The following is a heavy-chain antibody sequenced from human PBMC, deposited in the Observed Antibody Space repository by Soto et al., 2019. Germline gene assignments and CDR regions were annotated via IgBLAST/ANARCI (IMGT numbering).Heavy chain of an antibody. J-gene: IGHJ6*02. CDR3: ARRRQDNYYYYGMDV. Sequence: GESLKISCKGSGYSFTSYLIGWVRQMPGKGLEWMGIIYPGDSDTRYSPSFQGQVTISADKSISTAYLQWSSLKASDTAMYYCARRRQDNYYYYGMDVWGQGTTVTVSS. CDR2: IYPGDSDT. CDR1: GYSFTSYL. V-gene: IGHV5-51*01.